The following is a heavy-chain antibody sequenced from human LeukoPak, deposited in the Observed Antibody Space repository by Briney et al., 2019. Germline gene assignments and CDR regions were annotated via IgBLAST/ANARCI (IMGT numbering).Heavy chain of an antibody. CDR1: GGSISSGGYY. V-gene: IGHV4-30-2*01. CDR3: ARTTGRGIAAAGQPLDY. CDR2: IYHSGST. Sequence: PSETLSLTCTVSGGSISSGGYYWSWIRQPPGKGLEWIGYIYHSGSTYYNPSLKSRATISVDKSKNQSSLKLSSVTAADTAVYYCARTTGRGIAAAGQPLDYWGQGTLVTVSS. J-gene: IGHJ4*02. D-gene: IGHD6-13*01.